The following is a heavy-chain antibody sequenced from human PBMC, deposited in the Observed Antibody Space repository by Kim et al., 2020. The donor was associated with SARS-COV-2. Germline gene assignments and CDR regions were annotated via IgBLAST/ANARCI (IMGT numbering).Heavy chain of an antibody. V-gene: IGHV3-48*03. CDR2: ISRSGSGR. CDR1: GFTFSSYE. D-gene: IGHD5-12*01. Sequence: GGSLRLSCAVSGFTFSSYEMNWVRQAPGKGLEWVSYISRSGSGRQSAESEKGRFTISRDNAKNSLYLQMNSLRAEDTAVYYCAREVATTPDAFDIWGQGTLVTVSS. CDR3: AREVATTPDAFDI. J-gene: IGHJ3*02.